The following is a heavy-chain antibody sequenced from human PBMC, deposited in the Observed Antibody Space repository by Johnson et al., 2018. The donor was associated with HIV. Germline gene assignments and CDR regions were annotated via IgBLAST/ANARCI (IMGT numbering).Heavy chain of an antibody. V-gene: IGHV3-20*04. Sequence: MQLVESGGGVVRPGGSLRLSCAASGLTFDDYGMTWVRQAPGKGLEWVSGINWNGGSTGYADPVMGRFTITRDNSRNTLYLQMNRLRAEDTAMYYCARDGESQQLPLGHAFDVWGQGTMVTVSS. J-gene: IGHJ3*01. CDR2: INWNGGST. CDR1: GLTFDDYG. D-gene: IGHD3-10*01. CDR3: ARDGESQQLPLGHAFDV.